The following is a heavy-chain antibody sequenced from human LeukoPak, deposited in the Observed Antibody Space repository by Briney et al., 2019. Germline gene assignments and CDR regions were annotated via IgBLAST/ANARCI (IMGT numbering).Heavy chain of an antibody. CDR1: GFTFSSYG. CDR2: ISYDGSNK. CDR3: AKGLAYCGGDCYSSLVGGMDV. V-gene: IGHV3-30*18. Sequence: GRSLRLSCAASGFTFSSYGMHWVRQAPGKGLEWVAVISYDGSNKYYADSVKGRFTISRDNSMNTLFLQMNSLRAEDTAVYYCAKGLAYCGGDCYSSLVGGMDVWGQGTTVTVSS. J-gene: IGHJ6*02. D-gene: IGHD2-21*02.